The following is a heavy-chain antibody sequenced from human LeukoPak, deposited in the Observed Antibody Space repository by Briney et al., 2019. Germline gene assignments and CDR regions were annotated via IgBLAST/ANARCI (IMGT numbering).Heavy chain of an antibody. J-gene: IGHJ3*01. CDR2: ISAYNGQT. V-gene: IGHV1-18*01. Sequence: ASVKVSCKASGGTFSSYAISWVRQAPGQGLEWMGWISAYNGQTNYAQEFQGRVTMTTDTSTTTAYMELTGLRFNDTAVYYCAKDLYSSLSGSEVFDVWGQGTRVTVSS. CDR3: AKDLYSSLSGSEVFDV. D-gene: IGHD3-10*01. CDR1: GGTFSSYA.